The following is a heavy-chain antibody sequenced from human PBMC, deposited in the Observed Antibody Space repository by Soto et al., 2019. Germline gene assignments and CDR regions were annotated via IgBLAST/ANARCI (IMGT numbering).Heavy chain of an antibody. V-gene: IGHV2-5*02. CDR1: GFSLSTSGVG. CDR3: AHRLLTYDAFDI. J-gene: IGHJ3*02. Sequence: QITLKESGPTLVKPTQTLTLTCTFSGFSLSTSGVGVGWIRQPPGKALEWLAHIYWDDDKRYSPPMKSRLTLTQDTYKHQVVLTMTNIDPVDTATYYCAHRLLTYDAFDIWGQGTMVTVSS. CDR2: IYWDDDK.